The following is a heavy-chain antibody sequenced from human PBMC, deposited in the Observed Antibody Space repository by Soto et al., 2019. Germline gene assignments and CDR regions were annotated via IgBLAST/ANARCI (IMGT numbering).Heavy chain of an antibody. J-gene: IGHJ4*02. D-gene: IGHD6-6*01. Sequence: VGSLRLSGAASGFTFSSYSMNWVRQAPGKGLEWVSSISSSSSYIYYADSVKGRFTISRDNAKNSLYLQMNSLRAEDTAVYYCARDRRWGSSSILGEIDYWGQG. V-gene: IGHV3-21*01. CDR1: GFTFSSYS. CDR2: ISSSSSYI. CDR3: ARDRRWGSSSILGEIDY.